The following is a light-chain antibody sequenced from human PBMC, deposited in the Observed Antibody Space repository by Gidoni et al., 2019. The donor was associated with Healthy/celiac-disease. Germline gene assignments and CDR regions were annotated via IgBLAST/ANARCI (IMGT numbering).Light chain of an antibody. V-gene: IGKV1D-12*01. J-gene: IGKJ2*01. CDR2: AES. CDR3: KQAKRFPYT. Sequence: IQMTPCSSSVSASVGDRVTITCRASQGISSWLDWYQQKPGKAPKLLIYAESSLQSGVPSRFSGSGSGTDFTLTISRLQPEDVATYYCKQAKRFPYTFGQGTKLEIK. CDR1: QGISSW.